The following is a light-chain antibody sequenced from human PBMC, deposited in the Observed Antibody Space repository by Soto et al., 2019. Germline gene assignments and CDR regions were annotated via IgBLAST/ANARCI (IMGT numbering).Light chain of an antibody. CDR1: QSIIPW. CDR3: QQYNTYPLT. J-gene: IGKJ4*01. Sequence: DIQMTQSPSTLSASVGDSVTITCRASQSIIPWLAWYQQKPGKAPTLLIYKASSLEGGVPSRFSGSGSGTDFNITISSLQPDDFATYYCQQYNTYPLTFGGGTKVDIK. V-gene: IGKV1-5*03. CDR2: KAS.